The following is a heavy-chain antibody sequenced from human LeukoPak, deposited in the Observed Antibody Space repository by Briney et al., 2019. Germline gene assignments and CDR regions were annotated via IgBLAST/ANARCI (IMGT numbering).Heavy chain of an antibody. CDR1: GFVFRSYW. CDR2: IQSDGSRA. Sequence: GGSLRLSCAGSGFVFRSYWMHWVRQTPGKGLVWVSRIQSDGSRADYADFAKGRFTISRDNARDTLDLQMNSLRAEDTAVYYCAREGANYQDYFDSWGQGTLVTVSS. V-gene: IGHV3-74*01. J-gene: IGHJ4*02. D-gene: IGHD4/OR15-4a*01. CDR3: AREGANYQDYFDS.